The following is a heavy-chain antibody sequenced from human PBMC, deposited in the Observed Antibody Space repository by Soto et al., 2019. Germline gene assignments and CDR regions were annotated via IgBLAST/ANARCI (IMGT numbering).Heavy chain of an antibody. D-gene: IGHD1-26*01. J-gene: IGHJ4*02. Sequence: SETLSLTCAVSGCSLSSSSYYWGWIRQPPGKGLEWIGSIYYSGSTYYNPSLKSRVTISVDTSKNQFSLKLSSVTAADTAVYYCARQVRELFDYWGQGTLVTVSS. CDR1: GCSLSSSSYY. CDR3: ARQVRELFDY. V-gene: IGHV4-39*01. CDR2: IYYSGST.